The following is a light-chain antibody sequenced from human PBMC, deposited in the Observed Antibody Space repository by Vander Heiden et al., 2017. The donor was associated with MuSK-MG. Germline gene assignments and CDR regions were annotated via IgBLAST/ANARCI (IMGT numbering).Light chain of an antibody. CDR1: QAISGH. J-gene: IGKJ3*01. CDR2: TVS. V-gene: IGKV1-9*01. Sequence: DIQLTQSPSFLSASVGDRVTMTCRASQAISGHLAWYQQKPGNAPNLLLHTVSTLQSGVPSRFSGSVSGTEFTLTITSLQPEDVATYYCQQLTGFSFTFGPGTKVDIK. CDR3: QQLTGFSFT.